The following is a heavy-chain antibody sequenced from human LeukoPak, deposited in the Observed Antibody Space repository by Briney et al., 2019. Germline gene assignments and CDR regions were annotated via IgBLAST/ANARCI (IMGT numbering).Heavy chain of an antibody. CDR1: GGTFSSYA. CDR3: ARVRAYSGSYGSFDY. J-gene: IGHJ4*02. D-gene: IGHD1-26*01. CDR2: IIPIFGTA. Sequence: ASVQVSCKASGGTFSSYAISWVRQAPGQGLEWMGGIIPIFGTANYAQKFQGRVTITTDESTSTAYMELSSLRSEDTAVYYCARVRAYSGSYGSFDYWGQGTLVTVSS. V-gene: IGHV1-69*05.